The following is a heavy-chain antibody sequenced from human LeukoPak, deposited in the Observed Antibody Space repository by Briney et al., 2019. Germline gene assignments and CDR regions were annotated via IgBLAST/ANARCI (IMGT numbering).Heavy chain of an antibody. Sequence: HPGGSLRLSCAASGFTFSTYAMSWVRQAPGKGLEWVSVISASGGPTYYADSVKGRFTISRDNSKNTLYLQMNSLRAEDTAVYYCAKSLGGTYYDFWSYTSWGQRTLVTVSS. D-gene: IGHD3-3*01. CDR3: AKSLGGTYYDFWSYTS. CDR1: GFTFSTYA. J-gene: IGHJ4*02. CDR2: ISASGGPT. V-gene: IGHV3-23*01.